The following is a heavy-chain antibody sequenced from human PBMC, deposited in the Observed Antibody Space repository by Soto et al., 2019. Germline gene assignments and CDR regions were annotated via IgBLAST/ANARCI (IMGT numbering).Heavy chain of an antibody. D-gene: IGHD3-10*01. CDR3: ARIGSGSHENWFDP. J-gene: IGHJ5*02. CDR2: IPYRGST. CDR1: GDSITIYS. V-gene: IGHV4-59*01. Sequence: SETLSLTCSVSGDSITIYSWTWIRQPPGKGLEWLGYIPYRGSTNYNPSLKSRVTISVDTSKNQFSLKLSSVTAADTAVYYCARIGSGSHENWFDPWGQGTLVTVSS.